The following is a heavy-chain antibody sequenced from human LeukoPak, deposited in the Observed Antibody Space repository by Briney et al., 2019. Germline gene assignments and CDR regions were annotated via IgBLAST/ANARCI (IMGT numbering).Heavy chain of an antibody. CDR1: GFTFDDYG. CDR3: ARDYYDSSGYSGAFDI. V-gene: IGHV3-20*04. CDR2: INWNGGST. D-gene: IGHD3-22*01. J-gene: IGHJ3*02. Sequence: GGSLRLSCAASGFTFDDYGMSWVRQAPGKGLEWVSGINWNGGSTGYADSVKGRFTISRDNAKNSLYLQMNSLSAEDRAVYYCARDYYDSSGYSGAFDIWGQGTMVTVSS.